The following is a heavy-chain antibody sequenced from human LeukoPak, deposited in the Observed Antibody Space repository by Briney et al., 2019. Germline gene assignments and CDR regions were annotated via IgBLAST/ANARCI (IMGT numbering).Heavy chain of an antibody. Sequence: SVKVSCKASGGTFSSYAISWVRQAPGQGLEWMGGIIPIFGTANYAQKFQGRVTITADESTSTAYMELSSLRSEDTAVYYCVRPEVDYVWGNFDYWGQGTLVTVSS. CDR3: VRPEVDYVWGNFDY. D-gene: IGHD3-16*01. CDR1: GGTFSSYA. CDR2: IIPIFGTA. V-gene: IGHV1-69*01. J-gene: IGHJ4*02.